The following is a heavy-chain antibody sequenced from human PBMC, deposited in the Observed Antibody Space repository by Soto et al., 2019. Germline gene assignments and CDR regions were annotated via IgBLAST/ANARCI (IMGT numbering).Heavy chain of an antibody. D-gene: IGHD2-15*01. CDR1: GFTFTSHW. CDR2: MSPDGSDT. J-gene: IGHJ3*02. Sequence: EVQLVESGGGLVQPGGSLRLSCTASGFTFTSHWLHWVRQAPGEGLVWVARMSPDGSDTKYADSVKGRFTISRDNAESTLYLDMNSLRAEDTGVYYCARPKTKIYSAFDTWDQGTMVTVSS. CDR3: ARPKTKIYSAFDT. V-gene: IGHV3-74*03.